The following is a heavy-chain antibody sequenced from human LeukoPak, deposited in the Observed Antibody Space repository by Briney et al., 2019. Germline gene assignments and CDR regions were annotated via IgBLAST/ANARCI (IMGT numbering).Heavy chain of an antibody. D-gene: IGHD3-3*01. CDR2: ISSSSSYI. CDR3: ARDQDFGVVPFDY. V-gene: IGHV3-21*01. CDR1: GFTFSSYS. Sequence: GGSLRLSCGASGFTFSSYSMNWVRQAPGKGLEWVSSISSSSSYIYYADSVKGRFTISRDNAKNSLYLQMNSLRAEDTAVYYCARDQDFGVVPFDYWGQGTLVTVSS. J-gene: IGHJ4*02.